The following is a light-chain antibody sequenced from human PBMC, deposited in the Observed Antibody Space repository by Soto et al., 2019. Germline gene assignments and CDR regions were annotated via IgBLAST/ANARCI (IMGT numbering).Light chain of an antibody. V-gene: IGKV3-20*01. CDR1: QSVSSSY. J-gene: IGKJ4*01. CDR3: QQYGSSPGLT. CDR2: GAS. Sequence: EMVLTQSPGTPSLSPGERATLSCRASQSVSSSYLAWYQQKPGQAPRLLIYGASSRATGIPDRFSGSGSGTDFTLTISRLEPEDFAVYYCQQYGSSPGLTFGGGTKVDIK.